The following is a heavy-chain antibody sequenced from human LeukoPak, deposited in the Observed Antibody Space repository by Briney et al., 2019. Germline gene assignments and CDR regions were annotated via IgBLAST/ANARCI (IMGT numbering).Heavy chain of an antibody. V-gene: IGHV1-2*02. CDR3: AREGTGHDAFDI. CDR2: INPNSGGT. CDR1: GYTFTGYY. J-gene: IGHJ3*02. Sequence: ASVKVSCKASGYTFTGYYMHWVRQAPGQGLEWMGWINPNSGGTNHAQKFQGRVTMTRDTSISTAYMELSRLRSDDTAVYYCAREGTGHDAFDIWGQGTMVTVSS. D-gene: IGHD1-14*01.